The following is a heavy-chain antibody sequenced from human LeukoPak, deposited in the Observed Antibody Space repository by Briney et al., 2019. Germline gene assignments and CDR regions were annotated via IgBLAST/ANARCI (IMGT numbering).Heavy chain of an antibody. CDR2: LSNDGSIE. CDR1: GFSFSSYA. D-gene: IGHD6-13*01. V-gene: IGHV3-30-3*01. CDR3: ARDTGVAAGTGYFQH. J-gene: IGHJ1*01. Sequence: GRSLRLSCAASGFSFSSYAMHWVRQAPGKGLEWVAVLSNDGSIEYYADSVKGRFTTSRDNSKNTLFLQMNSLRDEDTAVYYCARDTGVAAGTGYFQHWGQGTLVTVSS.